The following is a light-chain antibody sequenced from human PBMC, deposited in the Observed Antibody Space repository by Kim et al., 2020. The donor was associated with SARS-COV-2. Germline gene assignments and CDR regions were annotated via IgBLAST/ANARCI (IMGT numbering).Light chain of an antibody. V-gene: IGLV7-46*01. CDR2: DVR. J-gene: IGLJ1*01. CDR3: VLSHNGGFL. Sequence: PGGTVTLTCGSSTGPVTSAQFPQWIQQRPGQPPKTLIYDVRSRRPWTPVRFSGSVFGGKAALTLSGALPEDEGDFYCVLSHNGGFLFGPGTKVTVL. CDR1: TGPVTSAQF.